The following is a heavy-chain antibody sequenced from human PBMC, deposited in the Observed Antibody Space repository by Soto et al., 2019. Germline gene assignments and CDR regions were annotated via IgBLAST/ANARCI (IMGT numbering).Heavy chain of an antibody. Sequence: PGESLKISCKGSCYSFTRYWIGCVRQMLGKGLEWMGIIYPGDSDTRYSPSFQGQVTISADKSISTAYLQWSSLKASDTAMYYCARRIAVAGNKDAFDIWGQGTMVTVSS. D-gene: IGHD6-19*01. CDR2: IYPGDSDT. CDR3: ARRIAVAGNKDAFDI. J-gene: IGHJ3*02. V-gene: IGHV5-51*01. CDR1: CYSFTRYW.